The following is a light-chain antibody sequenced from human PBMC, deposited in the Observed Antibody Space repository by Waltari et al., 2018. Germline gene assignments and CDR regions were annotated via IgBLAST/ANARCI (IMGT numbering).Light chain of an antibody. J-gene: IGLJ2*01. Sequence: QSALTQPASVSGSPGQSITISCTGPSSDVGSYNFFSWYQQHPGKAPKLIIFDVSNRPSGVSNRFSGSKSGNTASLTISGLQAEDEADYYCSSYISSSTLELFGGGTSLTVL. CDR1: SSDVGSYNF. CDR2: DVS. V-gene: IGLV2-14*03. CDR3: SSYISSSTLEL.